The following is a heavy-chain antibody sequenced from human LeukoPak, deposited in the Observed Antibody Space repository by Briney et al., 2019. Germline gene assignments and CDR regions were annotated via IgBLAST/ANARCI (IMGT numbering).Heavy chain of an antibody. CDR1: GYTFTAYY. Sequence: ASVKVSCKASGYTFTAYYMHWVRQAPGQGLEWMGWINPNSGGTNYAQKFQGRVTMTRDTSISTAYMELSRLRSDDTAVYYCAKKGQDILTGYNYWGQGTLVTVSS. V-gene: IGHV1-2*02. CDR3: AKKGQDILTGYNY. CDR2: INPNSGGT. D-gene: IGHD3-9*01. J-gene: IGHJ4*02.